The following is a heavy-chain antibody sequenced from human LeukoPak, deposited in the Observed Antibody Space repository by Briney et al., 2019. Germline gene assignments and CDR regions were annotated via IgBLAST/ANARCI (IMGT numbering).Heavy chain of an antibody. CDR2: ISYDGSNK. CDR3: ASTYDLGSYDFDY. V-gene: IGHV3-30*03. J-gene: IGHJ4*02. Sequence: PGRSLRLSCAASGFTFSSYGMHWVRQAPGKGLEWVAVISYDGSNKYYGDSAKGRFTISRDNAENSLYLQMNSLRAEDTAVYYCASTYDLGSYDFDYWGQGTLVTVSS. CDR1: GFTFSSYG. D-gene: IGHD3-10*01.